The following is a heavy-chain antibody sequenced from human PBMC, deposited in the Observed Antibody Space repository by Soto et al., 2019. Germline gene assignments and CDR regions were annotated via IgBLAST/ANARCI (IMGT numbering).Heavy chain of an antibody. J-gene: IGHJ3*02. CDR1: GFTFSDYY. D-gene: IGHD3-22*01. V-gene: IGHV3-11*01. Sequence: GGSLRLSCAASGFTFSDYYMSWIRQAPGKGLEWVSYISSSGSTIYYADSVKGRFTISRDNAKNSLYLQMNSLRAEDTAVYYCAREKPYDSSGYYVSGDAFDIWGQGXMVTVSS. CDR2: ISSSGSTI. CDR3: AREKPYDSSGYYVSGDAFDI.